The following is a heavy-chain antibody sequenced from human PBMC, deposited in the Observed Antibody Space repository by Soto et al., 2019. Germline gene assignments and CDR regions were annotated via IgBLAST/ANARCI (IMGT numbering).Heavy chain of an antibody. CDR1: GFTFSSYG. CDR3: ARGWAVTPPDY. V-gene: IGHV3-33*01. D-gene: IGHD4-17*01. CDR2: IWYDGSNK. Sequence: QVQLVESGGGVVQPGRSLRLSCAASGFTFSSYGMHWVRQAPGKGLEWVAVIWYDGSNKYYADSVKGRFTISRDNSKNTLYLQMTSLRAEDTAVYYCARGWAVTPPDYWGQGTLVTVSS. J-gene: IGHJ4*02.